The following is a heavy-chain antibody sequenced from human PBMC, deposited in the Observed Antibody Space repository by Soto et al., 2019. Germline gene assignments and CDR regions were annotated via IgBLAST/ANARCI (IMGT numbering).Heavy chain of an antibody. J-gene: IGHJ4*02. Sequence: EVQLLDSGGGLVQPGGSLRLSCAASGFTFSSYAMSWVHQAPGKGMEWVASISGSGGSTYYADSVKGRVTISRDNSRNTLYLQMNSLRAEDAAVYYCAKDFVGSKADYFDYWGQGTQVTVSS. CDR3: AKDFVGSKADYFDY. CDR1: GFTFSSYA. D-gene: IGHD2-15*01. CDR2: ISGSGGST. V-gene: IGHV3-23*01.